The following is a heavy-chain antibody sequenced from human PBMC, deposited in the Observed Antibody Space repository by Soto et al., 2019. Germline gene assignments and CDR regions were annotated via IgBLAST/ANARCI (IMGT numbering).Heavy chain of an antibody. V-gene: IGHV3-7*04. J-gene: IGHJ4*02. CDR1: GFIFGNYW. CDR3: AKDKPYSGWSWDC. D-gene: IGHD5-12*01. Sequence: EVQLVESGGGLVQPGGSLRLSCAASGFIFGNYWMSWVRHVPGKGLEWVASRTEDGSVKYCVDSVKGRFTISRDNGKNSLYLQMNTLRAEDTAVYYCAKDKPYSGWSWDCWGQGTLVTVSS. CDR2: RTEDGSVK.